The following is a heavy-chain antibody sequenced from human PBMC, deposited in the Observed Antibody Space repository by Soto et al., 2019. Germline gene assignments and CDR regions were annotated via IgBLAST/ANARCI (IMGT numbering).Heavy chain of an antibody. J-gene: IGHJ4*02. Sequence: SETLSLTCTVSGGSISSGDYYWSWIRQPPGKGLEWIGYIYYSGSTYYNPSLKSRVTISVDTSKNQFSLKLSSVTAADTAVYYCASTEMTTVTFDYWGQGTLVTVSS. D-gene: IGHD4-17*01. CDR2: IYYSGST. CDR1: GGSISSGDYY. CDR3: ASTEMTTVTFDY. V-gene: IGHV4-30-4*01.